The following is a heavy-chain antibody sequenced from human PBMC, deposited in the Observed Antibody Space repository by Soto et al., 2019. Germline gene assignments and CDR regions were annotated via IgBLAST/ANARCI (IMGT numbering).Heavy chain of an antibody. D-gene: IGHD3-16*01. CDR2: ISATGGGT. CDR1: GFNFSNYA. J-gene: IGHJ4*02. V-gene: IGHV3-23*01. Sequence: GGSLRLSCAASGFNFSNYAMSWVRHAPGKGLEWVSLISATGGGTYYADSVKGRFTISRDNSHNTLYLQVHSLTAEDTAVYYCAKDRRAGGNSAFYFDFWGQGAQVTVSS. CDR3: AKDRRAGGNSAFYFDF.